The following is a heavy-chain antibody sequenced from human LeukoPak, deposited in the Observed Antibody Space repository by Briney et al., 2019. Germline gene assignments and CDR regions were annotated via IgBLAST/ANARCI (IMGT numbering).Heavy chain of an antibody. V-gene: IGHV1-2*02. CDR1: GYTFTGYY. CDR2: INPNSGGT. CDR3: ARGPLRVATITLYFDY. Sequence: ASVKVSCKASGYTFTGYYMHWVRQAPGQGLEWMGWINPNSGGTNYAQKFQGRVTMTRATSISTAYMELSRLRSDDTAVYYCARGPLRVATITLYFDYWGQGTLVTVSS. D-gene: IGHD5-12*01. J-gene: IGHJ4*02.